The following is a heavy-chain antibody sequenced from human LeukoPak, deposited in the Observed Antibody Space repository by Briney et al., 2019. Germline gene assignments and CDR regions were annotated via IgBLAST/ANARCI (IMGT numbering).Heavy chain of an antibody. Sequence: SETLSLTCAVSGYSISSGYYWGWLRQPPGKGREWIGSTYHSGSTYSHPSLKRRVTISVNTSKNQFSLKLGSGTAADTAVYYCARRGLTGYSSGWYYWGQGNLVTVSS. J-gene: IGHJ4*02. D-gene: IGHD6-19*01. V-gene: IGHV4-38-2*01. CDR1: GYSISSGYY. CDR3: ARRGLTGYSSGWYY. CDR2: TYHSGST.